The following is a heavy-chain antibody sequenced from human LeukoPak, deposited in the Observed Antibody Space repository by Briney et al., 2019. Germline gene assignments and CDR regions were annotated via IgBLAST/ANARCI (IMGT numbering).Heavy chain of an antibody. CDR1: GFTFSGSA. Sequence: KPGGSLRLSCAASGFTFSGSAMHWVRQASGKGLEWVGRIGSKANSYATAYAASVKGRFTISRDDSKNTAYLQMNSLKTEDTAVYYCTTLTRYCSGGSCYDYWGQGTLVTVSS. V-gene: IGHV3-73*01. CDR3: TTLTRYCSGGSCYDY. CDR2: IGSKANSYAT. D-gene: IGHD2-15*01. J-gene: IGHJ4*02.